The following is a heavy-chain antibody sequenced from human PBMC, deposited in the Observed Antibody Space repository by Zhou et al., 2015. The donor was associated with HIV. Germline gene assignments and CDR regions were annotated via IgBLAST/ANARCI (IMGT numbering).Heavy chain of an antibody. CDR2: IIPIFGTA. CDR1: GGTFSSYA. D-gene: IGHD3-10*01. Sequence: QVQLVQSGAEVKKPGSSVKVSCKASGGTFSSYAISWVRQAPGQGLEWMGGIIPIFGTANYAQKFQGRVTITADESTSTAYMELSSLRSEDTAVYYCARGQMVRGVIIIFGAFDIWGQGTMVTVSS. CDR3: ARGQMVRGVIIIFGAFDI. J-gene: IGHJ3*02. V-gene: IGHV1-69*01.